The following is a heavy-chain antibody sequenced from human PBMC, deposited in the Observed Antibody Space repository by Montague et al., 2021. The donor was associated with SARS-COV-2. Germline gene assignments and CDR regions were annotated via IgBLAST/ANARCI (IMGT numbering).Heavy chain of an antibody. J-gene: IGHJ4*02. CDR1: GGSISGSDYY. V-gene: IGHV4-39*01. D-gene: IGHD1-7*01. CDR2: IYYSGST. Sequence: SETRSLTCTVSGGSISGSDYYWAWIRQPPGKGLEWIGSIYYSGSTYDNPSLKSRVSISVDTSKNQFSLKLNSVTAADTAVYYCARLLLELSGDYWGQGTLVTVSS. CDR3: ARLLLELSGDY.